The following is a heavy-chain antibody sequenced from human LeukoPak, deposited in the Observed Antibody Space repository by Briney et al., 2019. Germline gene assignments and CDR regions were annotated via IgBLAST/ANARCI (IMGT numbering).Heavy chain of an antibody. CDR2: INHSGST. J-gene: IGHJ5*02. CDR1: GGSFSGYY. V-gene: IGHV4-34*01. Sequence: SETLSLTCAVYGGSFSGYYWSWIRQPPGKGLEWIGEINHSGSTNYNPSLKSRVTISVDTSKNQFSLKLGSVTAADTAVYYCARYGSGSIKLNRFDPWGQGTLVTVSS. D-gene: IGHD3-10*01. CDR3: ARYGSGSIKLNRFDP.